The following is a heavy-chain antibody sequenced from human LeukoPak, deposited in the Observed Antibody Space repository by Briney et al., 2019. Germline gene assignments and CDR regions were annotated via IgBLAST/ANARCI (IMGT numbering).Heavy chain of an antibody. CDR1: GLTLSDHY. V-gene: IGHV3-72*01. CDR3: AISSTHSNACCLDR. CDR2: TGNKANSYTT. J-gene: IGHJ5*02. Sequence: GSLRLSCAASGLTLSDHYMDWVRQTPGKGLEWLGRTGNKANSYTTRYAASVKGRFTISRDDSKNSVYLQMNSLNADDTAVYYCAISSTHSNACCLDRWGQGTLVTVSS. D-gene: IGHD6-19*01.